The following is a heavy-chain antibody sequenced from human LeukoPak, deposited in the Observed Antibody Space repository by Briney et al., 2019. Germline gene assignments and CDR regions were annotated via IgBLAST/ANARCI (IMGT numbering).Heavy chain of an antibody. CDR2: IRYDGSNK. J-gene: IGHJ4*02. Sequence: GGSLRLSCAASGFTFSSYGMHWVRQPPGKGLEWVAFIRYDGSNKYYADSVKGRFTISRDNSKNTLYLQMNSLRAEDTAVYYCAKSALYQLPTLGYWGQGTLVTVSS. CDR1: GFTFSSYG. CDR3: AKSALYQLPTLGY. V-gene: IGHV3-30*02. D-gene: IGHD2-2*01.